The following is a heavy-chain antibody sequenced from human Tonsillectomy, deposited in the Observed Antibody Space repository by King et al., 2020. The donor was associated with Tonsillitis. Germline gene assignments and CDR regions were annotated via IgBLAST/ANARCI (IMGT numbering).Heavy chain of an antibody. D-gene: IGHD3-10*01. CDR3: ARDPYYYGSGSYSNWFDP. Sequence: QLVQSGGGVVQPGRSLRLSCAASGFVFSTSAMHWVRPAPGKGLEWVAVISYDGTNNYYADSVKGRFTVSRDNSKNTLYLQMNSLRLEDTAVYYCARDPYYYGSGSYSNWFDPWGQGTLVTVSS. V-gene: IGHV3-30-3*01. J-gene: IGHJ5*02. CDR2: ISYDGTNN. CDR1: GFVFSTSA.